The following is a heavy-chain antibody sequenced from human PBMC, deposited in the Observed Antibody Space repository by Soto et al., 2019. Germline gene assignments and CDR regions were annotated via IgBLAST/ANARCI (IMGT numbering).Heavy chain of an antibody. CDR3: ARDSLYSSSWYGYYYYGMDV. D-gene: IGHD6-13*01. V-gene: IGHV1-46*01. J-gene: IGHJ6*02. CDR2: INPSGGST. Sequence: GASVKVSCKASGYTFTSYYMHWVRQAPGQGLEWMGIINPSGGSTSYAQKFQGRVTMTRDTSTSTVYMELSSLRSEDTAVYYRARDSLYSSSWYGYYYYGMDVWGQGTTVTVSS. CDR1: GYTFTSYY.